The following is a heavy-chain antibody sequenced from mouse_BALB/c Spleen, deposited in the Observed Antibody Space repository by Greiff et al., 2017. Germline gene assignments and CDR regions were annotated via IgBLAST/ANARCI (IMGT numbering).Heavy chain of an antibody. CDR1: GCSITSGYY. CDR2: ISYDGSN. CDR3: ARGDYDRGYYAMDY. V-gene: IGHV3-6*02. D-gene: IGHD2-4*01. Sequence: DVKLQESGPGLVKPSQSLSLTCSVTGCSITSGYYWNWIRQFPGNKLEWMGYISYDGSNNYNPSLKNRISITRDTSKNQFFLKLNSVTTEDTATYYCARGDYDRGYYAMDYWGQGTSVTVSA. J-gene: IGHJ4*01.